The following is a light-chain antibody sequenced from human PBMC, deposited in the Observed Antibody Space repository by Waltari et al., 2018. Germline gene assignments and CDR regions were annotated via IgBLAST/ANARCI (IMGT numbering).Light chain of an antibody. CDR3: QQYNHWPPLT. CDR2: AAS. V-gene: IGKV3-15*01. J-gene: IGKJ4*01. Sequence: EIVMTQSPATLSVSPGERATLSCRASQSISSNLAWYQQKPGQAPRLPIYAASTRATGIPARFSGSGSGTEFTLTISSLQSEDFAAYYCQQYNHWPPLTFGGGTKVEIK. CDR1: QSISSN.